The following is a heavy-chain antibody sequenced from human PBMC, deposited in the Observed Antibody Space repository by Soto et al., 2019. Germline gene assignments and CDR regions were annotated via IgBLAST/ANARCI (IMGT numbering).Heavy chain of an antibody. J-gene: IGHJ4*02. CDR2: TIPAFGTA. CDR1: GAGDTFSNYG. Sequence: QGHLVQSGAEVKSPGSAVKGSCKVSGAGDTFSNYGLNWMRQAPGQGLEWMGGTIPAFGTANYAQKFTGRITIPADTSTTTADMQLSSLRSDAPSVYYGWRHDKTALMPLASWGQGTLVYVAS. D-gene: IGHD1-1*01. CDR3: WRHDKTALMPLAS. V-gene: IGHV1-69*06.